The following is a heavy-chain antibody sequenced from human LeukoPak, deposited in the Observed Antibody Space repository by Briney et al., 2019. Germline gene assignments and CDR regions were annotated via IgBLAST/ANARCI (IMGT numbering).Heavy chain of an antibody. CDR1: GFTLCCYS. J-gene: IGHJ3*02. Sequence: PGGSLRLSCAASGFTLCCYSMEWVRQAAGGGLEWVSHLSSSASTIYYADSVKGRFTISRHNAANSLYLQMNSVLTAHTAVTYCARVVLERPGIDTFDNWGRGTMVTVSS. V-gene: IGHV3-48*01. D-gene: IGHD1-1*01. CDR3: ARVVLERPGIDTFDN. CDR2: LSSSASTI.